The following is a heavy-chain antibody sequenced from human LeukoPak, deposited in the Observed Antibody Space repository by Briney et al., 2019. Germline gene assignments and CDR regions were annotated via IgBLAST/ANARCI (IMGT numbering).Heavy chain of an antibody. Sequence: GASVKVSCKASGYTFTGYYMHWVRQAPGQGLEWMGWINPNSGGTNYAQKFQGRVTMTRDTSISTAYMELSRLRSDDTAVYYCARSPKVLLWFGELSKGKNNWFDPWGQGNLVTVSS. CDR2: INPNSGGT. J-gene: IGHJ5*02. D-gene: IGHD3-10*01. CDR3: ARSPKVLLWFGELSKGKNNWFDP. CDR1: GYTFTGYY. V-gene: IGHV1-2*02.